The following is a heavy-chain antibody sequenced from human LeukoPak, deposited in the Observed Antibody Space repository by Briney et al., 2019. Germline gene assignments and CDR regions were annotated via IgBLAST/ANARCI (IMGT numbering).Heavy chain of an antibody. Sequence: GGSLRLSCAASGFTFSSYGMHWVRQAPGKGLEWVAGIWCDGSNKYYGDSVKGRFTISRDNYKKTLYLQMHSLRVEDTAVYYCARGDGYNDAEYLQHWGQGTLVTVS. D-gene: IGHD5-24*01. V-gene: IGHV3-33*01. J-gene: IGHJ1*01. CDR3: ARGDGYNDAEYLQH. CDR2: IWCDGSNK. CDR1: GFTFSSYG.